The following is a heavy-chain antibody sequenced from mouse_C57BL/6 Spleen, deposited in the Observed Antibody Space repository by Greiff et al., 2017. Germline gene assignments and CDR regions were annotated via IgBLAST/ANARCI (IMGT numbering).Heavy chain of an antibody. J-gene: IGHJ2*01. Sequence: QVQLQQPGTELVKPGASVKLSCKASGYTFTSYWMHWVKQRPGQGLEWIGNINPSNGGTNYNEKFKSKATLTVDKSSSTAYMRLSSLTSEDSAVYYCAREGNYYGSSSYYFDYWGQGTTLTVSS. V-gene: IGHV1-53*01. CDR1: GYTFTSYW. D-gene: IGHD1-1*01. CDR3: AREGNYYGSSSYYFDY. CDR2: INPSNGGT.